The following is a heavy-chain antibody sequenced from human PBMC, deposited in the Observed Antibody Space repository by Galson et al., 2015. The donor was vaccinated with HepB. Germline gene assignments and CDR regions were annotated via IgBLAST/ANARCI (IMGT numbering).Heavy chain of an antibody. CDR1: GFTFSSYS. J-gene: IGHJ3*02. V-gene: IGHV3-48*01. CDR2: ISSSSSTI. Sequence: SLRLSCAASGFTFSSYSMNWVRQAPGKGLEWVSYISSSSSTIYYADSVKGRFTISRDNAKNSLYLQMNSLRAEDTAVYYCARDRFPEGYYDSSGGAFDIWGQGTMVTVSS. D-gene: IGHD3-22*01. CDR3: ARDRFPEGYYDSSGGAFDI.